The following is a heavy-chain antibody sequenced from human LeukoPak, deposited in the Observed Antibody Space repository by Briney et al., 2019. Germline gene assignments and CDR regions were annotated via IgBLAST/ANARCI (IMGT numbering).Heavy chain of an antibody. D-gene: IGHD3-16*01. CDR3: ARSKINY. J-gene: IGHJ4*02. CDR1: GFTFSNYW. Sequence: GGSLRLSCTASGFTFSNYWMMWVRQAPGKGLEWVANINEDGSEKYYADSVEGRFTISRDNAKNSLDLQMNSLRADDTAIYYCARSKINYWGQGTLVTVSS. V-gene: IGHV3-7*01. CDR2: INEDGSEK.